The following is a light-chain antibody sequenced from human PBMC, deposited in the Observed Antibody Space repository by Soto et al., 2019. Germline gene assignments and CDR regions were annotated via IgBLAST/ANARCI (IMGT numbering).Light chain of an antibody. J-gene: IGKJ4*01. CDR2: ATS. V-gene: IGKV1-39*01. CDR1: QNISRY. CDR3: KQSYHTPRLT. Sequence: DIQLTQAPSSLSASVGDRVTVTCRASQNISRYLNWYQQIPGKAPKLLIYATSSLQSGVPSRFRRSGGGAEFTLTISRLQPEDFAIYYCKQSYHTPRLTFGGGTKLDIK.